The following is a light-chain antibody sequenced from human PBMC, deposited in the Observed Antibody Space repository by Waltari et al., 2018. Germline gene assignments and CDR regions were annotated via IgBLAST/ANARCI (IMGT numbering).Light chain of an antibody. Sequence: QSVLHQPPSASGTPGQRVTISCSGSSSNTGSNYVYWYQHLPGTAPNLLIYRNNLRPSGVPGRFSGSKSDTSASLAISGLRSEDEADYYCAAWDASLSAWLFGGGTKVTVL. CDR1: SSNTGSNY. CDR2: RNN. CDR3: AAWDASLSAWL. V-gene: IGLV1-47*01. J-gene: IGLJ3*02.